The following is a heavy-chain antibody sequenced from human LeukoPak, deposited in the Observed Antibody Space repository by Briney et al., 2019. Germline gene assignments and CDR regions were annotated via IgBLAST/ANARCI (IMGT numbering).Heavy chain of an antibody. V-gene: IGHV3-30-3*01. CDR3: AGGVGAI. Sequence: SCKASGGTFSSYAMHWVRQAPGKGLEWVAVISYDGSNKYYADSVKGRFTISRDNSKNTLYLQMNSLRAEDTAVYYCAGGVGAIWGQGTMVTVSS. CDR1: GGTFSSYA. J-gene: IGHJ3*02. CDR2: ISYDGSNK. D-gene: IGHD1-26*01.